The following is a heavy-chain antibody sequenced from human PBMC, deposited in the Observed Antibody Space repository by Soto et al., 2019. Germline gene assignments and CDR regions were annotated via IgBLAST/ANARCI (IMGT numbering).Heavy chain of an antibody. CDR1: GGSFSGCY. CDR3: ARGPLVVTAIPDAFDI. CDR2: INHSGST. D-gene: IGHD2-21*02. V-gene: IGHV4-34*01. Sequence: QVQLQQWGAGLLKPSETLSLTCTVYGGSFSGCYWSWIRQPPGKGLEWFGEINHSGSTNYNPSLKSRVTISVDTSKNQFSLKLNSVTAADTAVYYCARGPLVVTAIPDAFDIWGQGTMVTVSS. J-gene: IGHJ3*02.